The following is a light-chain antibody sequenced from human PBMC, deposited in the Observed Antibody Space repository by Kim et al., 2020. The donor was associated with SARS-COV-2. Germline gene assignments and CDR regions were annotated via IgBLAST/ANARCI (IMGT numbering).Light chain of an antibody. J-gene: IGLJ2*01. CDR3: NSRDNSDNHVL. CDR1: SLRSYY. CDR2: GKN. Sequence: SSELTQDPVVSVALGQTVRITCQGDSLRSYYATWYQQKPGQAPLLVIYGKNNRPSGIPDRFSGSSSGSTASLTITGAQAEDEADYYFNSRDNSDNHVLFGGGTQLTVL. V-gene: IGLV3-19*01.